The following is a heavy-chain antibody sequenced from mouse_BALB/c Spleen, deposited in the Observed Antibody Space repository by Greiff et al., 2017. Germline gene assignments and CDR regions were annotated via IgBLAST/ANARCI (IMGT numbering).Heavy chain of an antibody. CDR2: IYPGDGDT. Sequence: VKLQQSGAELARPGASVKLSCKASGYTFTSYWMQWVKQRPGQGLEWIGAIYPGDGDTRYTQKFKGKATLTADKSSSTAYMQLSSLASEDSAVYYCARDDGYFRGGVWGAGTTVTVSS. V-gene: IGHV1-87*01. CDR1: GYTFTSYW. CDR3: ARDDGYFRGGV. J-gene: IGHJ1*01. D-gene: IGHD2-3*01.